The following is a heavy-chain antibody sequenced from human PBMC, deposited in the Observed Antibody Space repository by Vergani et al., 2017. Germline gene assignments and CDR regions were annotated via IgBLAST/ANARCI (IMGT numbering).Heavy chain of an antibody. CDR1: GFTFIMHA. V-gene: IGHV3-23*05. Sequence: EVQLLESGGDLVQPGGSLRLSCAAPGFTFIMHAMSWVRQAPGKGLEWVSTINIGGRTSYADSVKGRLTLTRDDSKNTLHLQMNSLRPEDTAVYYCARGMTTETTDLDGFDIWGQGTMVSVSS. J-gene: IGHJ3*02. CDR2: INIGGRT. CDR3: ARGMTTETTDLDGFDI. D-gene: IGHD4-17*01.